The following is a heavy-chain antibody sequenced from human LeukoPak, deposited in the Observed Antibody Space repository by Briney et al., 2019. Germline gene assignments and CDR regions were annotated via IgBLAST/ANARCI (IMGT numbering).Heavy chain of an antibody. V-gene: IGHV3-48*03. Sequence: GGSLRLSCAASGFTFSSYEMNWVRQAPGKGLEWVSYISSSGDTVYYADSVKGRFTISRDNAKNSVYLQMNSLRAEDTAVYYCARERGYSGYDYFIDSPSDSWGQGTLVTVSS. CDR3: ARERGYSGYDYFIDSPSDS. CDR1: GFTFSSYE. CDR2: ISSSGDTV. J-gene: IGHJ4*02. D-gene: IGHD5-12*01.